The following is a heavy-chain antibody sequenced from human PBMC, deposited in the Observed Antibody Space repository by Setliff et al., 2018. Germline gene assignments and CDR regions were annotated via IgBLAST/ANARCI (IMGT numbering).Heavy chain of an antibody. CDR3: ARSTETFSGEDFYFFYYMDV. J-gene: IGHJ6*03. CDR1: AFSFSTYV. D-gene: IGHD4-4*01. V-gene: IGHV3-33*08. CDR2: IWYDGSNK. Sequence: GGSLRLSCAASAFSFSTYVVHWVRQAPGKGLEWVAVIWYDGSNKYYADSVKGRFTISRDNSKNTLYLQMNSLRAEDTALYYCARSTETFSGEDFYFFYYMDVWGKGTTVTVSS.